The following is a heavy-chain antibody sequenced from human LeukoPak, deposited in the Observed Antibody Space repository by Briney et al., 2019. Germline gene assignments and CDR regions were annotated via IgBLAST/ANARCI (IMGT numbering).Heavy chain of an antibody. D-gene: IGHD2-8*02. CDR1: GSIFSNYA. CDR3: AKGLLDPNLVLDY. V-gene: IGHV3-23*01. CDR2: FTATGGRT. J-gene: IGHJ4*02. Sequence: PGGSLRLSCTASGSIFSNYAMTWVRQAPGKGLEWVSSFTATGGRTYYADSVKGRFTISRDNSKNTLYLQLNSLRAEDTAVYFCAKGLLDPNLVLDYWGQGTLVTVSS.